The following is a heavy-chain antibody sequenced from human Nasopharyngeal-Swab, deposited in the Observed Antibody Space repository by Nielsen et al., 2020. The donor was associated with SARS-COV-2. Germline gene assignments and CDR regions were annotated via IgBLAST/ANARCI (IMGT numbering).Heavy chain of an antibody. D-gene: IGHD1-26*01. CDR3: ARGLRGSYWVY. V-gene: IGHV3-7*04. J-gene: IGHJ4*02. Sequence: GESLKISCAASGFTFSSYWMSWVRQAPGKGLEWVANIKQDGSGKYYVDSVKGRFTISRDNAKNSLYLQMNSLRAEDTAVYYCARGLRGSYWVYWGQGTLVTVSS. CDR2: IKQDGSGK. CDR1: GFTFSSYW.